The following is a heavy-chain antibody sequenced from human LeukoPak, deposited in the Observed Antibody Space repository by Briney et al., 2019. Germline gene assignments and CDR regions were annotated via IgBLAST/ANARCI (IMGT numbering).Heavy chain of an antibody. CDR2: INHSGST. Sequence: SETLSLTCAVYGGSFSGYYWSWIRQPPGKGLEWIGEINHSGSTNYNPSLKSRVTISVDTSKNQFSLKLSSVTAADTAVYYCARGSDIVVVPAAMGLWFDPWGQGTLVTVSS. V-gene: IGHV4-34*01. CDR3: ARGSDIVVVPAAMGLWFDP. CDR1: GGSFSGYY. J-gene: IGHJ5*02. D-gene: IGHD2-2*01.